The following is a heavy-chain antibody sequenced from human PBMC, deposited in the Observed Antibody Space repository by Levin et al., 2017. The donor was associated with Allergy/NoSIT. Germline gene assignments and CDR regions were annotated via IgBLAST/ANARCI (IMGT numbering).Heavy chain of an antibody. CDR1: GYTFTSYA. J-gene: IGHJ4*02. CDR2: INTNTGNP. Sequence: KSGESLKISCKASGYTFTSYAMNWVRQAPGQGLEWMGWINTNTGNPTYAQGFTGRFVFSLDTSVSTAYLQISSLKAEDTAVYYCARGKPDYGPLEFDYWGQGTLVTVSS. D-gene: IGHD3-16*01. CDR3: ARGKPDYGPLEFDY. V-gene: IGHV7-4-1*02.